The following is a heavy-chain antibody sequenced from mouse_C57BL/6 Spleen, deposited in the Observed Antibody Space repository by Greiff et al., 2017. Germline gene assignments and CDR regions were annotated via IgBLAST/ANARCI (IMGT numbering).Heavy chain of an antibody. D-gene: IGHD2-4*01. CDR1: GYTFTSYW. Sequence: QVQLQQPGAELVKPGASVKLSCKASGYTFTSYWMHWVKQRPGQGLEWIGMIHPNSGSTNYNEKFKSKATLTVDKSSSTAYMQLSSLTSEDSAVDYCAKLLMITAKDYWGQGTTLTVSS. V-gene: IGHV1-64*01. CDR3: AKLLMITAKDY. J-gene: IGHJ2*01. CDR2: IHPNSGST.